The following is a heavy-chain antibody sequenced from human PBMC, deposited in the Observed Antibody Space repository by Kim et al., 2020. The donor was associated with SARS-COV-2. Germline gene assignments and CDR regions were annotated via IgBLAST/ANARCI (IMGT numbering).Heavy chain of an antibody. CDR3: ARGPPYVWGSYRYIGYYYYGMDV. CDR1: GFTFSDYY. D-gene: IGHD3-16*02. CDR2: ISSSGSTI. V-gene: IGHV3-11*01. J-gene: IGHJ6*02. Sequence: GGSLRLSCAASGFTFSDYYMSWIRQAPGKGLEWVSYISSSGSTIYYADSVKGRFTISRDNAKNSLYLQMNSLRAEDTAVYYCARGPPYVWGSYRYIGYYYYGMDVWGQGTTVTVSS.